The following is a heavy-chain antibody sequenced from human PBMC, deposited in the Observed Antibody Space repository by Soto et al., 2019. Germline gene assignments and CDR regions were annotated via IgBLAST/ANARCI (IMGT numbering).Heavy chain of an antibody. CDR1: GFTVSSNY. CDR2: IYSGGST. CDR3: ARDRFRGPAATPWYYYGMDV. Sequence: PGGSLRLSCAASGFTVSSNYKSWVRQAPGKGLEWVSVIYSGGSTYYADSVKGRLTISRDNSKNTLYLQMNSLRAEDTAVYYCARDRFRGPAATPWYYYGMDVWGQGTTVTVSS. J-gene: IGHJ6*02. D-gene: IGHD2-2*01. V-gene: IGHV3-53*01.